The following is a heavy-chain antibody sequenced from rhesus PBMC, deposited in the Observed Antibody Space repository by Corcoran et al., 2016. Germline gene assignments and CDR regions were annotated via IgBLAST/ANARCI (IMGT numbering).Heavy chain of an antibody. J-gene: IGHJ4*01. CDR1: GYSFTSSW. CDR2: IYPGDSDT. D-gene: IGHD2-21*01. Sequence: EVQLVQSGAEVKRPGESLRISCKTSGYSFTSSWINWVRQMPGKGLEWMGRIYPGDSDTRYVPSFQGQVTISADKSLSTTCLQWSSLKASATATYYCAKGYCTTSGCSFDYWGQGVLVTVSS. CDR3: AKGYCTTSGCSFDY. V-gene: IGHV5S1*01.